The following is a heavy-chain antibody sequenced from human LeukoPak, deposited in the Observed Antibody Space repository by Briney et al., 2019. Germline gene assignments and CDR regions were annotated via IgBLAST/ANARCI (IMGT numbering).Heavy chain of an antibody. J-gene: IGHJ5*02. V-gene: IGHV4-39*01. CDR3: ARHGHRYYDILTGPLNWFDP. CDR1: GGSISSSSYY. D-gene: IGHD3-9*01. Sequence: SETLSLTCTVSGGSISSSSYYWGWIRQPPGKGLEWLGSIYYSGSTYYNPSLKSRVTISVDTSKNQFSLKLSSVTAADTAVYYCARHGHRYYDILTGPLNWFDPWGQGTLVTVSS. CDR2: IYYSGST.